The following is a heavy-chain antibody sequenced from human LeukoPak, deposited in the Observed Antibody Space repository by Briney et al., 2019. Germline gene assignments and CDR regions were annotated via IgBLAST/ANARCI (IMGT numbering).Heavy chain of an antibody. CDR2: ISNGGAGT. V-gene: IGHV3-23*01. CDR3: AKDHGTNVYDPFDY. J-gene: IGHJ4*02. D-gene: IGHD2-8*01. Sequence: PGESLRLSCAAPGFNFRSHAMSWVRQAPGKGLEWVSVISNGGAGTYYADSVKGRLTISRDNSKSTLYLQMSSLRAEDTAVYYCAKDHGTNVYDPFDYWGQGTLVTVSS. CDR1: GFNFRSHA.